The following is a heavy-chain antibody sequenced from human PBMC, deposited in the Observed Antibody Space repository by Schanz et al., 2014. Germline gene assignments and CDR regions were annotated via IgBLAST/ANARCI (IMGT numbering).Heavy chain of an antibody. CDR3: AKDAPYPFDL. CDR2: ISGDHRNT. Sequence: EVQLLESGGGLVQPGGSLRLSCAASGFTFSTRAMSWVRQAPGKGLEWVSSISGDHRNTFYADSVKGRFTISRDNSKNTLYLQMNSLRAEDTAIYDCAKDAPYPFDLWGRGTLSTVSS. CDR1: GFTFSTRA. J-gene: IGHJ2*01. V-gene: IGHV3-23*01.